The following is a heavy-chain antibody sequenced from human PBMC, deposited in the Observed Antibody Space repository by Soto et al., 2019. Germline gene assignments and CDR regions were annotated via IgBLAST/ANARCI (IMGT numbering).Heavy chain of an antibody. Sequence: QITLKESGPTLVKPTQTLTLTCTFSGFSLSTSGLGVGWIRQPPGKALEWLALIYWDDDTRYSPSLKSRLTITKYTSKDQVVLTMTNMEPVDTATYYCAHRRHTYYDFWSGYSHFDYWGQGTLVTVSS. V-gene: IGHV2-5*02. D-gene: IGHD3-3*01. CDR3: AHRRHTYYDFWSGYSHFDY. CDR2: IYWDDDT. CDR1: GFSLSTSGLG. J-gene: IGHJ4*02.